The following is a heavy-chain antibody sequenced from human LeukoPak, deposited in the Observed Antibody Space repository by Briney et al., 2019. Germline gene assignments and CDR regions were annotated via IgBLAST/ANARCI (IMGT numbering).Heavy chain of an antibody. D-gene: IGHD2-21*02. V-gene: IGHV1-69*05. CDR2: IIPIFGTA. J-gene: IGHJ6*03. Sequence: SVKVSCKASGGTFSSYAISWVRQAPGQGLEWMGGIIPIFGTANYAQKFQGRVTITTDESTSTAYMELSSLRSEDTAVYYCARGVVTVLAYYYYMDVWGKGTTVTVSS. CDR1: GGTFSSYA. CDR3: ARGVVTVLAYYYYMDV.